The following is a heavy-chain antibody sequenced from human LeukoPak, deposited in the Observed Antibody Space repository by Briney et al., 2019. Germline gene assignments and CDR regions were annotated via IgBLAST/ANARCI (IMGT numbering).Heavy chain of an antibody. CDR1: GFTLSSYA. Sequence: GGSLRLSCAASGFTLSSYAMTWVRQAPGRGLEWVSSVDGGGGGTYYADSVKGRFTISRDNSKDTLYLQMNGLRAEDTAVYYCAKLGWGEWSNDAFDIWGQGTMVTVSS. CDR2: VDGGGGGT. V-gene: IGHV3-23*01. D-gene: IGHD3-16*01. J-gene: IGHJ3*02. CDR3: AKLGWGEWSNDAFDI.